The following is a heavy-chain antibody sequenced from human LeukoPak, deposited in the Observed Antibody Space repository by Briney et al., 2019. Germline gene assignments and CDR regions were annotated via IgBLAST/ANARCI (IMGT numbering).Heavy chain of an antibody. D-gene: IGHD3-9*01. V-gene: IGHV3-30-3*01. CDR1: GFTFSNYA. CDR2: ISYDGTNK. J-gene: IGHJ3*02. Sequence: PGGSLRLSCAASGFTFSNYAMHWVRQAPGKGLEWVAVISYDGTNKYYADSVKGRFTISRDNSKNTLYLKVDSLRAEDTAVYYCVILYYDILTGYPNAFDIWGQGTMVTVCS. CDR3: VILYYDILTGYPNAFDI.